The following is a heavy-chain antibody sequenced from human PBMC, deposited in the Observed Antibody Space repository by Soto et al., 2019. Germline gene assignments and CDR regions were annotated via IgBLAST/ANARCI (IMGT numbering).Heavy chain of an antibody. CDR3: ARLEGLATISYYFDF. V-gene: IGHV4-39*01. CDR1: GDSINSDKYY. Sequence: QLQLQESGPGLVKPSETLSLTCSVSGDSINSDKYYWGWIRQPPGKGLEWIGSIYFRGNTYYNPSPTTQVTISLDKSKSQFSLKLNSVTAADSAVYFCARLEGLATISYYFDFWGQGALVTVSS. CDR2: IYFRGNT. D-gene: IGHD3-9*01. J-gene: IGHJ4*02.